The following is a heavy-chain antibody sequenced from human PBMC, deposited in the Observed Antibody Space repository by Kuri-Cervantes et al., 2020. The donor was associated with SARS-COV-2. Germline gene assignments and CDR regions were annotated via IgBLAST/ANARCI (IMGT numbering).Heavy chain of an antibody. CDR2: ISAYNGNT. D-gene: IGHD3-22*01. Sequence: ASVKVSCMASGYTFTSYGISWVRQAPGQGLEWMGWISAYNGNTNYAQKLQGRVTMTTDTSTSTAYMELRSLRSDDTAVYYCARDPNYDSSGYYGLTFDYWGQGTLVTVSS. J-gene: IGHJ4*02. V-gene: IGHV1-18*01. CDR3: ARDPNYDSSGYYGLTFDY. CDR1: GYTFTSYG.